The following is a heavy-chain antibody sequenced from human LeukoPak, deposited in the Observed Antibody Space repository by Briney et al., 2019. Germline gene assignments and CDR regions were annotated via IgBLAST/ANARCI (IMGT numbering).Heavy chain of an antibody. Sequence: SVKVSCKASGGTFSSYAISWVRQAPGQGLEWLGGIIPIFGTANYAQKFQGRVTITADESTSTAYMELSSLRSEDTAVYYCARGSNVDIVANWFDPWGQGTLVTVSS. J-gene: IGHJ5*02. CDR3: ARGSNVDIVANWFDP. D-gene: IGHD5-12*01. CDR2: IIPIFGTA. V-gene: IGHV1-69*13. CDR1: GGTFSSYA.